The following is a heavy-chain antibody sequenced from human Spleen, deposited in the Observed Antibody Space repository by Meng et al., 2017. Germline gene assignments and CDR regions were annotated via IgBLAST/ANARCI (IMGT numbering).Heavy chain of an antibody. CDR1: CGSISSGCYY. D-gene: IGHD3-10*01. J-gene: IGHJ5*02. CDR2: IYYSGST. Sequence: QVPLQESGTGQVKPSQTLSLTCTVSCGSISSGCYYWSWIRQHPGKGLEWIGYIYYSGSTYYNPSLKSRVTISVDTSKNQFSLKLSSVTAADTAVYYCAREVRLGEFLSQSNNWFDPWGQGTLVTVSS. CDR3: AREVRLGEFLSQSNNWFDP. V-gene: IGHV4-31*03.